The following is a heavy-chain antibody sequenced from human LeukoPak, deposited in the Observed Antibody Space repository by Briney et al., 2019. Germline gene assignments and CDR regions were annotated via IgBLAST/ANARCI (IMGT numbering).Heavy chain of an antibody. J-gene: IGHJ4*02. V-gene: IGHV3-7*01. CDR1: GFTFSSYW. CDR3: ARDGTTYGSGSYDY. CDR2: IKQDGSEK. D-gene: IGHD3-10*01. Sequence: PVGSLRLSCAASGFTFSSYWMSWVRQAPGKGLEWVANIKQDGSEKYYVDSVKGRFTISRDNAKNSLYLQMNSLRVEDTAVYYCARDGTTYGSGSYDYWGQGTLVTVSS.